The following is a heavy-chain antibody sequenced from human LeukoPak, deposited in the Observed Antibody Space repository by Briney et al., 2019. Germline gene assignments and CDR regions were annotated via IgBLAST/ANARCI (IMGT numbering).Heavy chain of an antibody. J-gene: IGHJ5*02. CDR1: GGSFSDYY. Sequence: SETLSLTCAVYGGSFSDYYWSWIRQPPGKGLEWIGEINHSGSTNYNPSLKSRVTISVDTSKNQFSLKLSSVTAADTAVYYCARTGFTADDSSGYYYLIGRFDPWGQGTLVTVSS. CDR3: ARTGFTADDSSGYYYLIGRFDP. CDR2: INHSGST. D-gene: IGHD3-22*01. V-gene: IGHV4-34*01.